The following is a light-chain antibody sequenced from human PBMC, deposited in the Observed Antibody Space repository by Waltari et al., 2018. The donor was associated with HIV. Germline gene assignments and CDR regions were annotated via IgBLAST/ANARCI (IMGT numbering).Light chain of an antibody. CDR2: KAS. J-gene: IGKJ2*01. CDR1: QTVSTW. V-gene: IGKV1-5*03. Sequence: DIQMTQSPSTLSASVVDRVTITCRASQTVSTWLAWYQQKPGKAPKLLSYKASSLQSGVPSRFSGSGSGTEFTLTISSLQPDDFATYYCQQYNSYGYTFGQGTELEIK. CDR3: QQYNSYGYT.